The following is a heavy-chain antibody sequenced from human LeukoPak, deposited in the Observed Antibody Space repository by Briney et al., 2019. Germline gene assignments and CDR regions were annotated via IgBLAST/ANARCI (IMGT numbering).Heavy chain of an antibody. J-gene: IGHJ4*02. V-gene: IGHV4-39*01. Sequence: PSETLSLTCTVSGGSISSSSYYWGWIRQPPGKGLEWIGSIYYSGSTYYNPSLKSRVTISVDTSKNQFSLKLSSVTAADTAVYYCARLGSGSDCDYWGQGTLVTVSS. CDR3: ARLGSGSDCDY. CDR1: GGSISSSSYY. D-gene: IGHD1-26*01. CDR2: IYYSGST.